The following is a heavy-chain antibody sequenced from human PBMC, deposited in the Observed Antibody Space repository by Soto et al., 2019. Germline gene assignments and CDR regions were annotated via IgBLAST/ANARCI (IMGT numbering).Heavy chain of an antibody. D-gene: IGHD6-6*01. CDR2: IYSGGST. V-gene: IGHV3-53*01. J-gene: IGHJ4*02. CDR1: GFTVSSNY. Sequence: GGSLRLSCAASGFTVSSNYMSWVRQAPGKGLEWVSVIYSGGSTYYADSVKGRFTISRDNSKNTLYLQMNSLRAEDTAVYYCARVGAARPEYYFDYWGQGTLVTVSS. CDR3: ARVGAARPEYYFDY.